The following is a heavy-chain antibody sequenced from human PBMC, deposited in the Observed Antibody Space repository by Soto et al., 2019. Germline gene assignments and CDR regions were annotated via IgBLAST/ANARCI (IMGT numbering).Heavy chain of an antibody. Sequence: SDTLSLTCTVSGGSLSSYYWSWIRQPPGKGLEWIGYIYYSGSTNYNPSLKSRVTISVDTSKNQFSLKLSSVTAADTAVYYCARAKYYDFWSGYYQPTLLGNYYMDVWGKGTTVTVSS. V-gene: IGHV4-59*01. CDR3: ARAKYYDFWSGYYQPTLLGNYYMDV. CDR2: IYYSGST. CDR1: GGSLSSYY. J-gene: IGHJ6*03. D-gene: IGHD3-3*01.